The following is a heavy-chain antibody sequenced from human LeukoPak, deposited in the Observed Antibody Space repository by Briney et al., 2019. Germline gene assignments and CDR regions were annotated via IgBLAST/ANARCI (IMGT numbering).Heavy chain of an antibody. V-gene: IGHV3-21*01. CDR2: ISTSSSYI. Sequence: GGSLRLSCTASGFTFNGYSMNRVRQAPGKGLEWVSSISTSSSYIYYADSVKGRFTISRNNPKSSLYLQMNSLRAEDTAVYYCARNRGDPSYFDYWGQGTLVTVSS. CDR3: ARNRGDPSYFDY. J-gene: IGHJ4*02. CDR1: GFTFNGYS. D-gene: IGHD4-17*01.